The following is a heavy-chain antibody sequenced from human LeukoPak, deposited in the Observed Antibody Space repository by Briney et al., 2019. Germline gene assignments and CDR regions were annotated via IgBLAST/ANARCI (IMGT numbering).Heavy chain of an antibody. CDR3: ARDQASSSSSPY. Sequence: GGSLRLSCAAPGMTVSSNYIMWVRQPPGKGLEWVSSIYTGGSTYYADAVKGRFTISRDNSKNTVNLQMNSLRAEDTAVYYCARDQASSSSSPYWGQRTLVTVSS. V-gene: IGHV3-66*01. D-gene: IGHD2-2*01. CDR1: GMTVSSNY. J-gene: IGHJ4*02. CDR2: IYTGGST.